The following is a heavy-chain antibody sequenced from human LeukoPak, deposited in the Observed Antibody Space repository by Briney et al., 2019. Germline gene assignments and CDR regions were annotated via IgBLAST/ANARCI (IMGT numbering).Heavy chain of an antibody. CDR2: INHSGST. CDR1: GGSFSAYY. D-gene: IGHD5-18*01. J-gene: IGHJ4*02. Sequence: SSETLSLTCAVSGGSFSAYYWTWIRQPPGKGLEWIGEINHSGSTNYNPSLKSRVTISVDTSKNQFSLKLSSVTAADTAVYYCARYKWIQLWFSFDYWGQGTLVTVSS. V-gene: IGHV4-34*01. CDR3: ARYKWIQLWFSFDY.